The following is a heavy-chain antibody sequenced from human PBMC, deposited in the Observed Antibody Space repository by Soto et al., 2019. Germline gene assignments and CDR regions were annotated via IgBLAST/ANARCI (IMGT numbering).Heavy chain of an antibody. CDR2: IWYDGSNK. J-gene: IGHJ6*02. V-gene: IGHV3-33*01. D-gene: IGHD3-9*01. Sequence: QVQLVESGGGVVQPGRSLRLSCAASGFTFSSYGMHWVRQAPGKGLEGVAVIWYDGSNKYYADSVKGRFTISRDNSKNTLYLQMNSLRAEDAAVYYCARDRLILRYFDSGMDVWGQGTTVTVSS. CDR3: ARDRLILRYFDSGMDV. CDR1: GFTFSSYG.